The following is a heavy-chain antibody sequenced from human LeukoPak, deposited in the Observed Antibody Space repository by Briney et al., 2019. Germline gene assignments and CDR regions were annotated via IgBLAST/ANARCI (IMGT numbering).Heavy chain of an antibody. V-gene: IGHV1-69*04. J-gene: IGHJ3*02. CDR1: GGTFSSYA. D-gene: IGHD6-19*01. Sequence: ASVKVSCKASGGTFSSYAISWVRQAPGQGLEWMGRIIPILGIANYAQKFQGRVTITADKSTSTAYMELSSLRSEDTAVYYCARDIAVAGTTFDIWGQGTMVTVSS. CDR3: ARDIAVAGTTFDI. CDR2: IIPILGIA.